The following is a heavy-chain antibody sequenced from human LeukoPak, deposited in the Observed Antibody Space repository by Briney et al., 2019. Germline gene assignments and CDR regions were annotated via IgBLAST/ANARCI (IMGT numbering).Heavy chain of an antibody. CDR2: INSDGSST. J-gene: IGHJ5*02. CDR3: VREGHRGVATDH. CDR1: GFTFSSYW. V-gene: IGHV3-74*01. D-gene: IGHD3-10*01. Sequence: PGGSLRLSCAASGFTFSSYWMHWVRQAPGKGLVWVSRINSDGSSTSYADSVKGRFTISRDNAKNTLYLQMNSLRAEDTAVFYCVREGHRGVATDHWGQGTLVTVSS.